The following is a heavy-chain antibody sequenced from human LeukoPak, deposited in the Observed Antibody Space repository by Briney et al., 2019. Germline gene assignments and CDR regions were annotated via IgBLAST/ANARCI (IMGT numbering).Heavy chain of an antibody. CDR2: IVVGSGNT. Sequence: ASVKVSCKASGFTFSNSAVQLVRQARGQRLEWIGWIVVGSGNTYYAQKFQERVTITRDMSTSTAYMELSSLRSEDTAVYYCAVDVIYESDWGQGTLVTVSS. D-gene: IGHD2/OR15-2a*01. J-gene: IGHJ4*02. V-gene: IGHV1-58*01. CDR3: AVDVIYESD. CDR1: GFTFSNSA.